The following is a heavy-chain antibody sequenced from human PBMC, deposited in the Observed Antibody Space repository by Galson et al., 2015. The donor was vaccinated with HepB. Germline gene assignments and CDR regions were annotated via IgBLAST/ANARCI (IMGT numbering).Heavy chain of an antibody. CDR2: INAGNGNT. V-gene: IGHV1-3*01. D-gene: IGHD5-12*01. CDR3: ARDGGYSGYDSEY. Sequence: SVKVSCKASGYTFTSYAMHWVRQAPGQRLEWMGWINAGNGNTKYSQKFQGRVTITRDTSASTAYMELSSLRSEDTAVYYCARDGGYSGYDSEYWGQGTLVTVSS. J-gene: IGHJ4*02. CDR1: GYTFTSYA.